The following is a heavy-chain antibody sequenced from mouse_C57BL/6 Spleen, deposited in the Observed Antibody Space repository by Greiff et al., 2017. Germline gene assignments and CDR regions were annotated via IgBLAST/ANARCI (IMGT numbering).Heavy chain of an antibody. CDR3: ARGYYGSSYVWYFDV. CDR1: GYSITSGYY. V-gene: IGHV3-6*01. J-gene: IGHJ1*03. CDR2: ISYDGSN. D-gene: IGHD1-1*01. Sequence: EVKLVESGPGLVKPSQSLSLTCSVTGYSITSGYYWNWIRQFPGNKLEWMGYISYDGSNNYNPSLKNRISITRDTSKNQFFLKLNSVTTEDTATYYCARGYYGSSYVWYFDVWGTGTTVTVSS.